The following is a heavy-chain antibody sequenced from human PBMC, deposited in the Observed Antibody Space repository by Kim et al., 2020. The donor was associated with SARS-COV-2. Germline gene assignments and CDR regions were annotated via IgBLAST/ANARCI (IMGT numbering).Heavy chain of an antibody. CDR1: GFTFGSYG. D-gene: IGHD3-10*01. V-gene: IGHV3-33*05. J-gene: IGHJ6*02. CDR2: ISYDGSNK. CDR3: ARKQRNYYGSGSYYNYYYYGMDV. Sequence: GGSLRLSCAASGFTFGSYGMHWVRQAPGKGLEWVAVISYDGSNKYYADSVKGRFTISRDNSKNTLYLQMNSLRAEDTAVYYCARKQRNYYGSGSYYNYYYYGMDVWGQGTTVTVSS.